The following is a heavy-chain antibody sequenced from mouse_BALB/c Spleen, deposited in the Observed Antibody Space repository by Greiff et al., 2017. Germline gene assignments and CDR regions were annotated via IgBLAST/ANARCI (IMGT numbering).Heavy chain of an antibody. CDR1: GYAFSSYW. CDR3: ASCLMVTTSLYWYFDV. J-gene: IGHJ1*01. Sequence: QVQLKESGAELVRPGSSVKISCKASGYAFSSYWMNWVKQRPGQGLEWIGQIYPGDGDTNYNGKFKGKATLTADNSSSTAYMQLSSLTSEDSAVYFCASCLMVTTSLYWYFDVWGAGTTVTVSS. D-gene: IGHD2-1*01. V-gene: IGHV1-80*01. CDR2: IYPGDGDT.